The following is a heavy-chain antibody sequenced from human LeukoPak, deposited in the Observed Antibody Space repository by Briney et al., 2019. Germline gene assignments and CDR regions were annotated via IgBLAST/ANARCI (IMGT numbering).Heavy chain of an antibody. CDR2: INPNSGGT. D-gene: IGHD2-21*02. J-gene: IGHJ4*02. CDR1: GYTFTGYY. CDR3: ARATLDCGGDCYYFDY. Sequence: ASVKVSCKASGYTFTGYYMHWVRQAPGQGLEWMGWINPNSGGTNYAQKFQGWVTMTRDTSISTAYMELSRLRPDDTAVYYCARATLDCGGDCYYFDYWGQGTLVTVSS. V-gene: IGHV1-2*04.